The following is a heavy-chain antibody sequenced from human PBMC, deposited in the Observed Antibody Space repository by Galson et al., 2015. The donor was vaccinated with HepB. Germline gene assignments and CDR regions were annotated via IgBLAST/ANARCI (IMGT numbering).Heavy chain of an antibody. J-gene: IGHJ4*02. CDR3: ARGVYPGDYGGNSGRGNYFDY. V-gene: IGHV1-18*04. CDR1: GYTFTSYG. Sequence: SVKVSCKASGYTFTSYGISWVRQAPGQGLEWMGWISAYNGNTNYAQKLQGRVTMTTDTSTSTAYMELRSLRSDDTAVYYCARGVYPGDYGGNSGRGNYFDYWGQGTLVTVSS. D-gene: IGHD4-23*01. CDR2: ISAYNGNT.